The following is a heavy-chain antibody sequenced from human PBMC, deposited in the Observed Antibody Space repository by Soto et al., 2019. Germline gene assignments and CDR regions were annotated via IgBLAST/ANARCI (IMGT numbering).Heavy chain of an antibody. Sequence: SVKVSCKASGGTFSSYGINWVRQAPGQGLEWMGGIILIFGAAKYAQKFQGRLTITADESTSTAYMELSSLTSEDTAVYYCAREYSDYDGGMNVWGQGTTVTVS. CDR3: AREYSDYDGGMNV. CDR2: IILIFGAA. CDR1: GGTFSSYG. J-gene: IGHJ6*02. V-gene: IGHV1-69*13. D-gene: IGHD5-12*01.